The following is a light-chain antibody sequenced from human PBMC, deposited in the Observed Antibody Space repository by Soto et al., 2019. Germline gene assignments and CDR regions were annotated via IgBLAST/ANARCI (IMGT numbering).Light chain of an antibody. CDR2: CAS. V-gene: IGKV3-15*01. CDR3: QQYNKWLWT. CDR1: QSVSSN. J-gene: IGKJ1*01. Sequence: EIVMTQSPATLSVSPGERATLSCRASQSVSSNLAWYQQKPGQTPRLLIYCASTRAIGIPARFSGSGSGTEFTLTISSLQSEDFAVYYCQQYNKWLWTFGQGTNLEI.